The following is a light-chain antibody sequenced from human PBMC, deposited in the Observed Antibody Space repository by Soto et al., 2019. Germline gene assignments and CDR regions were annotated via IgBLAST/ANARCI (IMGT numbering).Light chain of an antibody. V-gene: IGKV3-20*01. CDR1: QSVSSSY. J-gene: IGKJ4*01. Sequence: IVLTQSPGTLSLSPGERATLSCRASQSVSSSYLAWYQQKPGQAPRLLIYGAFSRATDIPDRFSGSGSGTDFSLTISRLEPEDFSVYYCQQYGSSPVTFGGGTKLEIK. CDR3: QQYGSSPVT. CDR2: GAF.